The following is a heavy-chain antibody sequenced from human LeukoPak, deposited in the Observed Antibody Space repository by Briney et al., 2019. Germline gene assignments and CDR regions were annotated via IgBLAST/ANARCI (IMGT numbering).Heavy chain of an antibody. Sequence: PGGSLRLSCAASGFTFSSYSMNWVRQAPGKGLEWVSSISSSSSYIYYADSVKGRFTISRDNAKNSLYLQMNSLRAEDTAVYYCARHEPHMTMIVVVTQEDAFDIWGQGTMVTVSS. CDR1: GFTFSSYS. J-gene: IGHJ3*02. CDR3: ARHEPHMTMIVVVTQEDAFDI. V-gene: IGHV3-21*01. D-gene: IGHD3-22*01. CDR2: ISSSSSYI.